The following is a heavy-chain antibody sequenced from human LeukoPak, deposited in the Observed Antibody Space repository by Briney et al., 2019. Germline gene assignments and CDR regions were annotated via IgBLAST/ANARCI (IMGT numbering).Heavy chain of an antibody. CDR1: GFTFSSYG. D-gene: IGHD6-19*01. CDR3: ARDGGWYFDY. CDR2: IWYDGSNK. J-gene: IGHJ4*02. V-gene: IGHV3-33*01. Sequence: GGSLRLSCAASGFTFSSYGMHWDRQAPGKGLEWVAIIWYDGSNKYYADSVKGRFTISRDNSKNTLSLQMNSLRAEDTAVYYCARDGGWYFDYWGQGTLVTVSS.